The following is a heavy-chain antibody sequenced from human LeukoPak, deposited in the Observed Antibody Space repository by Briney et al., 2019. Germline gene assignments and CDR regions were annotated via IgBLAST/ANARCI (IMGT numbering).Heavy chain of an antibody. V-gene: IGHV4-34*01. CDR1: GGSFSGYY. CDR2: INHSGST. J-gene: IGHJ1*01. CDR3: ARYLDYGGNSRVFQH. Sequence: SETLSLTCAVYGGSFSGYYWSWIRQPPGKGLEWIGEINHSGSTNYNPSLKSRVTISVDTSKNQFSLKLSSVTAADTAFYYCARYLDYGGNSRVFQHWGQGTLVTVSS. D-gene: IGHD4-23*01.